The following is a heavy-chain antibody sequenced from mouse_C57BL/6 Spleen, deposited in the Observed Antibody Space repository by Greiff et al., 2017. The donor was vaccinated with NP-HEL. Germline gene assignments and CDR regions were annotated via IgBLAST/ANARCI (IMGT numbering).Heavy chain of an antibody. D-gene: IGHD1-1*01. CDR2: INPNNGGT. J-gene: IGHJ2*01. CDR1: GYTFTDYN. V-gene: IGHV1-22*01. Sequence: EVQLQQSGPELVKPGASVKMSCKASGYTFTDYNMHWVKQSHGKSLEWIGYINPNNGGTSYNQKFKGKATLTVNKSSSTAYMELRSLTSEDSAVYYCASGCGITTVLGDYFDYWGQGTTLTVSS. CDR3: ASGCGITTVLGDYFDY.